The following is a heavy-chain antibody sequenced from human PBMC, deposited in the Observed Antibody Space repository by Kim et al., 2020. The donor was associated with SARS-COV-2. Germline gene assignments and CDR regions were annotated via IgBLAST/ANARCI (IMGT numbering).Heavy chain of an antibody. CDR2: VSSYNGRT. J-gene: IGHJ4*02. Sequence: ASVKVSCKTSGYSFSKYGVTWMRQAPGQGPEWVGYVSSYNGRTYYGEKVQGRVTMTVDTSTTTAYMDLRSLKSDDTAIYYCARATTVTTPPDYWGQGTLVTVSS. CDR3: ARATTVTTPPDY. V-gene: IGHV1-18*01. D-gene: IGHD4-17*01. CDR1: GYSFSKYG.